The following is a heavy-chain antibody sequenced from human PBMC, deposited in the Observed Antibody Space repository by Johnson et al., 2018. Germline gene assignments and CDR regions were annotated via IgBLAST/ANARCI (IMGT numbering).Heavy chain of an antibody. D-gene: IGHD3-3*01. CDR2: IYTSGIA. CDR1: GDSMMNYS. CDR3: ARDNWSLRGNWFDP. V-gene: IGHV4-4*07. Sequence: QVQLQESGPGLVRPSETLSLTCTVSGDSMMNYSWTWIRPPAGKGLEWIGRIYTSGIASYNPSLQGRVTMSVETAKNQFSLSLRSVNDADTAFYYCARDNWSLRGNWFDPWGQGTLVTVSS. J-gene: IGHJ5*02.